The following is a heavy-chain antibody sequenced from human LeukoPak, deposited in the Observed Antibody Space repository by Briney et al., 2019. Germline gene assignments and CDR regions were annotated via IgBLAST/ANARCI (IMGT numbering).Heavy chain of an antibody. V-gene: IGHV3-21*01. CDR3: ARGVRKGLLDYYYGMDV. J-gene: IGHJ6*04. Sequence: GSLRLSCAASGFTFSSYSMNRVRQAPGKGLEWVSSISSSSSYIYYADSVKGRFTISRDNAKNSLYLQMNSLRAEDTAVYYCARGVRKGLLDYYYGMDVWGKGTTVTVSS. CDR2: ISSSSSYI. CDR1: GFTFSSYS. D-gene: IGHD2-8*02.